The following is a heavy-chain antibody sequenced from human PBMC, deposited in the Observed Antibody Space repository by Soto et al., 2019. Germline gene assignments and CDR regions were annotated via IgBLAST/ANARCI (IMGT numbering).Heavy chain of an antibody. V-gene: IGHV4-59*01. D-gene: IGHD3-16*01. CDR3: ARGRPFDG. CDR2: IFYSGRT. CDR1: GGSISSYY. J-gene: IGHJ4*02. Sequence: SEPLSLTCTVSGGSISSYYWSWIRQPPGKGLEWIGHIFYSGRTSYNPSLKSRVTMSVDTSKNQFSLKVTSVTAADTAVYYCARGRPFDGWGQAIQVTV.